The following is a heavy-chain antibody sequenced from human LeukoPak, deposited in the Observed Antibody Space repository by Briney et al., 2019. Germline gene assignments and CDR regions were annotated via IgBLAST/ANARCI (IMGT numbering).Heavy chain of an antibody. CDR3: ARGPSSYFYMDV. CDR1: GFTFSSYS. CDR2: ISSGSSYI. Sequence: GGSLRLSCAASGFTFSSYSMHWVRQAPGKGLEWVSSISSGSSYIYYADSVKGRFTISRDNAKNSLHLQMGSLRPEDTAVYYCARGPSSYFYMDVWGKGTTVTISS. J-gene: IGHJ6*03. V-gene: IGHV3-21*01.